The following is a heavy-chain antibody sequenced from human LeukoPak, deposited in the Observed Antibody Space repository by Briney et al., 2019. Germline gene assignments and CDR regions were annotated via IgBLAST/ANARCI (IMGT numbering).Heavy chain of an antibody. Sequence: SETLSLTCTVSGGSITNINYYWGWIRQPPGKGLEWIGNVFYSGSTYNKPSLRSRVTMSVDTSQNQFSLRLSSVTAADTAVYYCARHDFFDADAFDIWGQGTMVTVSS. CDR3: ARHDFFDADAFDI. V-gene: IGHV4-39*01. J-gene: IGHJ3*02. CDR1: GGSITNINYY. CDR2: VFYSGST. D-gene: IGHD2/OR15-2a*01.